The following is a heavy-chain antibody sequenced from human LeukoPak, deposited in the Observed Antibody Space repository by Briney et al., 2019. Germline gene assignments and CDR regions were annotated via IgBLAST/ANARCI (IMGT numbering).Heavy chain of an antibody. Sequence: GGSLRLSCAASGFTFSSYGMHWVRQAPGKGLEWVAFIRYDGSNKYYADSVKGRFTISRDNAKNSLYLQMSSLRAEDTAVYYCARGYSSSSGFHFDYWGQGALVTVSS. D-gene: IGHD6-6*01. CDR3: ARGYSSSSGFHFDY. V-gene: IGHV3-30*02. CDR2: IRYDGSNK. J-gene: IGHJ4*02. CDR1: GFTFSSYG.